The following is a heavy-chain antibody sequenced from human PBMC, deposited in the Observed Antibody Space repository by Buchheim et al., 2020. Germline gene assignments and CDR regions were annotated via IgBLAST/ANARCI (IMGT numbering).Heavy chain of an antibody. CDR2: ISYDGSNK. CDR3: ANRDTNYYYGMDV. Sequence: QVQLVESGGGVVQPGRSLRLSCAASGFTFSSYGMHWVRQAPGKGLEWVAVISYDGSNKYYADSVKGRFTIPRDNSKNTLYLQMNSLRAEDTAVYYCANRDTNYYYGMDVWGQGTT. V-gene: IGHV3-30*18. CDR1: GFTFSSYG. D-gene: IGHD5-18*01. J-gene: IGHJ6*02.